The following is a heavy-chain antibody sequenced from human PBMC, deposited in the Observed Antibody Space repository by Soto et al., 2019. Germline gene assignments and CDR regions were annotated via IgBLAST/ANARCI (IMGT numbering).Heavy chain of an antibody. CDR2: ISSSSSYT. D-gene: IGHD3-10*01. J-gene: IGHJ6*02. Sequence: GGSLRLSCAASGFTFSDYYMSWIRQAPGKGLEWVSYISSSSSYTNYADSVKGRFTISKDTSKNQVVLTMTNMDPVDTATYYCARIRSYYGSGSYWHWTGFDYYYYGMDVWGQGTTVTVSS. CDR1: GFTFSDYY. CDR3: ARIRSYYGSGSYWHWTGFDYYYYGMDV. V-gene: IGHV3-11*03.